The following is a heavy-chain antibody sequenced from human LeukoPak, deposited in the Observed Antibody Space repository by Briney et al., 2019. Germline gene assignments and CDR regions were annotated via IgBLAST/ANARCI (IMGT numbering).Heavy chain of an antibody. D-gene: IGHD2-2*01. V-gene: IGHV4-4*07. CDR2: IYTSGST. Sequence: SETLSLTCTVSGGSISSYYWSWLRQPAGKGLEWIGRIYTSGSTNYNPSLKSRVTMSVDTSKNQFSLKLSSVTAADTAVYYCAREVWGYCSSTSCYEGLYYYYYMDVWGKGTTVTISS. CDR3: AREVWGYCSSTSCYEGLYYYYYMDV. J-gene: IGHJ6*03. CDR1: GGSISSYY.